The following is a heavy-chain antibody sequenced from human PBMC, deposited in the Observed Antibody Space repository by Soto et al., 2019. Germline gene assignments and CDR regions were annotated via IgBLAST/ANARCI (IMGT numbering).Heavy chain of an antibody. CDR1: GGTLSSYT. Sequence: QVQLVQSGAEVKKPGSSVKVSCKASGGTLSSYTFSWVRQAPGQGLEWMGRGIPNLGVTNYAKQFKSEIAIVVNTSTSTAYMELNRLRYEDPAVYYCSRGKGYCSDTSCPDFDYWGQGTLVTVSS. V-gene: IGHV1-69*02. CDR2: GIPNLGVT. D-gene: IGHD2-15*01. CDR3: SRGKGYCSDTSCPDFDY. J-gene: IGHJ4*02.